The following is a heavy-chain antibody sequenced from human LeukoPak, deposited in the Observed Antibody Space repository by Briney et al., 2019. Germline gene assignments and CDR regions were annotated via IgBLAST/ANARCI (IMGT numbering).Heavy chain of an antibody. Sequence: GGSLRLSCGASGFTFSTYYMHWVRQAPGKGLVWVSRINVDGSGATYADSVKGRFTISRDNAKNTVYLQMISLRAEDTAVYYCVSGNPAYIFGYWGQGTLVTVSS. D-gene: IGHD2-21*01. CDR1: GFTFSTYY. V-gene: IGHV3-74*01. CDR3: VSGNPAYIFGY. CDR2: INVDGSGA. J-gene: IGHJ4*02.